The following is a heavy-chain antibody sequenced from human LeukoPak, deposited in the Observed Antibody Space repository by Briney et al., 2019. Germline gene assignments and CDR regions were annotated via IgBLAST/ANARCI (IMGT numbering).Heavy chain of an antibody. CDR1: GFTFSSYG. D-gene: IGHD2-15*01. V-gene: IGHV3-30*02. J-gene: IGHJ4*02. Sequence: GGSLRLSCAASGFTFSSYGMHWVRQAPGKGLEWVAFIRYDGSNKYYADSVKGRFTISRDNSKNTLYLQMNSLRAEDTAVYYCAREAYCSGGSCYSAFDYWGQGTLVTVSS. CDR3: AREAYCSGGSCYSAFDY. CDR2: IRYDGSNK.